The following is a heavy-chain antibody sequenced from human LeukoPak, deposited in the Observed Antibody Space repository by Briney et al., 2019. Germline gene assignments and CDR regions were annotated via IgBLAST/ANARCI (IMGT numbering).Heavy chain of an antibody. Sequence: ASVKVSCKASGYIFTTYYIHWVRQAPGQGLEWMGWSNPNSGGTNYAQKFQGRVTMTRDTSISTAYMELSRVISDDTAVYYCAREYSRYSGTYYDYWGQGTLVTVSS. CDR1: GYIFTTYY. CDR3: AREYSRYSGTYYDY. V-gene: IGHV1-2*02. CDR2: SNPNSGGT. J-gene: IGHJ4*02. D-gene: IGHD5-12*01.